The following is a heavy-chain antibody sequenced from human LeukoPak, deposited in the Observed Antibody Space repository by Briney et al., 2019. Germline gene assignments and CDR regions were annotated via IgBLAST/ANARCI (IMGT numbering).Heavy chain of an antibody. CDR1: GFTFSSYA. Sequence: GGSLRLSCAASGFTFSSYAMTWVRQAPGKGLEWVSSISASGGSTYYADSVEGRFTISRDNSKNTLYLQMNSLRAEDTAVYYCAKDLEAYSGSYYCDYWGQGTLVTVSS. J-gene: IGHJ4*02. D-gene: IGHD1-26*01. CDR2: ISASGGST. CDR3: AKDLEAYSGSYYCDY. V-gene: IGHV3-23*01.